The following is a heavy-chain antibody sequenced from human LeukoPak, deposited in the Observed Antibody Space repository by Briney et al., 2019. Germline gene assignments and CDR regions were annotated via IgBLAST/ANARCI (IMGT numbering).Heavy chain of an antibody. D-gene: IGHD1-26*01. J-gene: IGHJ4*02. CDR1: GFTVSSNY. CDR2: IYSGGST. CDR3: ARDVDSGSYWGFGY. Sequence: PGGSLRLSCAASGFTVSSNYMSWVRQAPGKGLEWVSVIYSGGSTYYADSVKGRFTISRDNSKNTLYLQMNSLRAEDTAVYYCARDVDSGSYWGFGYWGQGTLVTVSS. V-gene: IGHV3-66*01.